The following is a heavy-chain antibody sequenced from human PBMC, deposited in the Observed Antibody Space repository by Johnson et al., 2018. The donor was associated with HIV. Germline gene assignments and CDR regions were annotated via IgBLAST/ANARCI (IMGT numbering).Heavy chain of an antibody. Sequence: VQLVESGGGLVQPGRSLRLSCAASAFPFDDHALHWVRQSPGTGLQWFSIILKVRFTISRDNAKNSLYMHMNSLRAEDTAVYYCARGGIDAGEGIAFDIWGKGTLVTVSS. D-gene: IGHD6-13*01. CDR1: AFPFDDHA. CDR2: I. CDR3: ARGGIDAGEGIAFDI. J-gene: IGHJ3*02. V-gene: IGHV3-9*01.